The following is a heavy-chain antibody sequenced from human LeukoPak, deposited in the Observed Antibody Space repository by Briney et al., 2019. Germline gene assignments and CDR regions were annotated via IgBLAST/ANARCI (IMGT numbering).Heavy chain of an antibody. CDR1: GGSVSSSSYY. V-gene: IGHV4-61*01. CDR3: ARVDSGYDENYYYYYGMDV. D-gene: IGHD5-12*01. J-gene: IGHJ6*02. Sequence: SETRSLTCTVSGGSVSSSSYYWGWIRQPPGKGLEWIGYIYYGGSTNYNPSLKSRVTISVDTSKNQFSLKLSSVTAADTAVYYCARVDSGYDENYYYYYGMDVWGQGTTVTVSS. CDR2: IYYGGST.